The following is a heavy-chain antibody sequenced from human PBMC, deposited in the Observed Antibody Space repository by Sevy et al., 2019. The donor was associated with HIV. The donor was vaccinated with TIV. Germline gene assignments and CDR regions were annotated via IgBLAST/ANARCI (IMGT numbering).Heavy chain of an antibody. Sequence: GVSLRLSCSVSGFNFSTYAMHWVRQAPGKGLEWVAVISSDVIRKYYGASVRGRFAISRDNSNNTLSLQMNSLRIEDTAVYYCARDARGRAALPDYWGQGTLVTVSS. V-gene: IGHV3-30*09. CDR1: GFNFSTYA. CDR2: ISSDVIRK. D-gene: IGHD3-16*01. CDR3: ARDARGRAALPDY. J-gene: IGHJ4*02.